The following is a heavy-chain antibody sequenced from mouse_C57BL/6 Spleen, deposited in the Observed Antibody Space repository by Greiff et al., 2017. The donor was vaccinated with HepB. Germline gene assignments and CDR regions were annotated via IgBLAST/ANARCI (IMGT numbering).Heavy chain of an antibody. CDR3: ARQGGSSPFDY. J-gene: IGHJ2*01. D-gene: IGHD1-1*01. V-gene: IGHV5-6*01. CDR1: GFTFSSYG. CDR2: ISSGGSYT. Sequence: EVKLMESGGDLVKPGGSLKLSCAASGFTFSSYGMSWVRQTPDKRLEWVATISSGGSYTYYPDSVKGRFTISRDNAKNTLYLQMSSLKSEDTAMYYCARQGGSSPFDYWGQGTTLTVSS.